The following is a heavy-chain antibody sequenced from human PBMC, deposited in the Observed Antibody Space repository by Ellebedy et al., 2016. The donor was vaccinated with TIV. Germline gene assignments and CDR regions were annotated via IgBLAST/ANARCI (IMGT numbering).Heavy chain of an antibody. CDR1: GLPFSSFF. Sequence: GGSLRLSXAVSGLPFSSFFMSWVSQAPGKGLEWVAIISGNGDKRDFADSVQGRFTISRDNFRNTLHLQMSNLRGEDTAMYYCRQGHYADYWGQGTLVTVSS. J-gene: IGHJ4*02. CDR2: ISGNGDKR. V-gene: IGHV3-23*01. CDR3: RQGHYADY.